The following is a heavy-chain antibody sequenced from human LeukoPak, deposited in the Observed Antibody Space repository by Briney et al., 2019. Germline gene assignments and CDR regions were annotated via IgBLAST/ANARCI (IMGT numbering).Heavy chain of an antibody. Sequence: PGGSLRHSCAASGFTFHTFIMNRVRQAPGKGLEWVSAIRSSSSSIYYADSVKGRFTISRDNSKKSLYLQMNSLTAEDTALYYWPGTGSVTSPVDFGGRGTLV. CDR3: PGTGSVTSPVDF. CDR1: GFTFHTFI. D-gene: IGHD3-9*01. CDR2: IRSSSSSI. V-gene: IGHV3-21*01. J-gene: IGHJ4*02.